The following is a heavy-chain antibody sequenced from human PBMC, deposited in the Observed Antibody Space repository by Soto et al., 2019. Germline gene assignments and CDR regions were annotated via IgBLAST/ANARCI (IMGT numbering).Heavy chain of an antibody. CDR2: IIPILGIA. J-gene: IGHJ6*02. V-gene: IGHV1-69*02. Sequence: QVQLVQSGAEVKKPGSSVKVSCKASGGTFSSYTISWVRQAPGQGLEWMGRIIPILGIANYAQKFQGRVTITADKSTSTAYMELSSLRSEDTAVYYCASILKGYCSGTSCYLGGMDVWGQGTTVTVSS. D-gene: IGHD2-2*01. CDR3: ASILKGYCSGTSCYLGGMDV. CDR1: GGTFSSYT.